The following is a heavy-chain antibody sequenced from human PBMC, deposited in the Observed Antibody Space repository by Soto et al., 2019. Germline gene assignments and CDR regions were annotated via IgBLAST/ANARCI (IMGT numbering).Heavy chain of an antibody. Sequence: QVQLVQSGTVVQRRGSSVKVSCQASGGTFSSHGMAWVRQAPGQGLEWMGGIIPTFGTPTYAPKFQGRVTSTADQSTNTAYMEPSSLRSEDTAVYYCASERSAQYFDFWGQGTLMTVS. CDR3: ASERSAQYFDF. CDR1: GGTFSSHG. J-gene: IGHJ4*02. CDR2: IIPTFGTP. D-gene: IGHD1-26*01. V-gene: IGHV1-69*01.